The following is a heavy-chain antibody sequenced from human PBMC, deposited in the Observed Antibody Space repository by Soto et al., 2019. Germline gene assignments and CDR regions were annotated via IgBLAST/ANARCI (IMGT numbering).Heavy chain of an antibody. CDR3: ARGPDIVVVPAAQVYYYYYMDV. CDR2: INHSGST. Sequence: SETLSLTCTVSGGSISSYYWSWIRQPPGKGLEWIGEINHSGSTNYNPSLKSRVTISVDTSKNQFSLKLSSVTAADTAVYYCARGPDIVVVPAAQVYYYYYMDVWGKGTTVTVSS. D-gene: IGHD2-2*01. V-gene: IGHV4-34*01. J-gene: IGHJ6*03. CDR1: GGSISSYY.